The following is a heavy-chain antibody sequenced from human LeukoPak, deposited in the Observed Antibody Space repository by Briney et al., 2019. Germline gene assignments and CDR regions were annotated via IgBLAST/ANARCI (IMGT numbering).Heavy chain of an antibody. CDR3: ARQRRFDY. CDR1: GFTFSSYA. J-gene: IGHJ4*02. Sequence: GGSLRLSCAASGFTFSSYAMSWVRQAPGKGLEWMGIIYPGDSDTRYSPSFQGQVTISADKSISTAYLQWSSLKASDTAMYYCARQRRFDYWGQGTLVTVSS. V-gene: IGHV5-51*01. CDR2: IYPGDSDT.